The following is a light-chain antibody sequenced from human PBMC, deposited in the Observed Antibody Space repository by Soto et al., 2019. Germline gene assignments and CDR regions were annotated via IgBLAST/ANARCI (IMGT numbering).Light chain of an antibody. CDR1: QSVGSAY. Sequence: EIVLTQSPGTLSLSPGERATLSCRASQSVGSAYLAWYQQRPGQAPRLLIYGGSSRATGIPDRFSGRGSGTDFSLTISRLEPEDFALHYCQQYDTSPITFGQGTRLEIK. V-gene: IGKV3-20*01. J-gene: IGKJ5*01. CDR3: QQYDTSPIT. CDR2: GGS.